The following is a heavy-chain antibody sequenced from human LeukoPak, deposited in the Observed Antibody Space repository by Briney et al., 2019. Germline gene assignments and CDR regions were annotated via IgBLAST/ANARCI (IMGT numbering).Heavy chain of an antibody. J-gene: IGHJ5*02. Sequence: GGSLRLSCAASGFTFSSYAMHWVRQAPGKGLEWVAVISYDGSNKYYADSVKGRFTISRDNSKNTLYPQMNSLRAEDTAVYYCARGSDIVVVPAASWFDPWGQGTLVTVSS. D-gene: IGHD2-2*01. CDR2: ISYDGSNK. V-gene: IGHV3-30*01. CDR1: GFTFSSYA. CDR3: ARGSDIVVVPAASWFDP.